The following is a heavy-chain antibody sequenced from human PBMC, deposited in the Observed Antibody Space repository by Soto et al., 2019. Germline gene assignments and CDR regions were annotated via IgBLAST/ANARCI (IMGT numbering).Heavy chain of an antibody. V-gene: IGHV3-9*01. D-gene: IGHD3-9*01. CDR2: ISWNSGSI. Sequence: EVQLVESGGGLVQPGRSLRLSCAASGFTFDDYAMHWVRQAPGKGPEWVSGISWNSGSIGYADSVKGRFTISRDNAKNSLYLQMNSLRAEDTALYYCAKALRYFDWLTLFDPWGQGTLVTVSS. CDR1: GFTFDDYA. CDR3: AKALRYFDWLTLFDP. J-gene: IGHJ5*02.